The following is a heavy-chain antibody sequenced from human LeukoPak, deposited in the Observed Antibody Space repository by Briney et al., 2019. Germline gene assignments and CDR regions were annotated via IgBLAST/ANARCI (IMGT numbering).Heavy chain of an antibody. CDR1: GFTFRRYT. CDR2: ISSNSAYI. Sequence: GGSLRLSCAASGFTFRRYTMTWVCQAPGRGLEWVSSISSNSAYIYYADSLRGRLTISRDNAKNSLYLQVDSLGADDTAVYYCAREGGFHYDSSGDAFDIWGQGTMVTVSS. J-gene: IGHJ3*02. D-gene: IGHD3-22*01. V-gene: IGHV3-21*01. CDR3: AREGGFHYDSSGDAFDI.